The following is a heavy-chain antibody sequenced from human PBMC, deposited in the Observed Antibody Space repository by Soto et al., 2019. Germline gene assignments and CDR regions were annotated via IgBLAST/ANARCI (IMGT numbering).Heavy chain of an antibody. Sequence: QVQLVESGGGVVQPGRSLRLSCAASGFTFSSYAMHWVRQAPGKGLEWVAVISYDGSNKYYADSVKGRFTISRDNSKNPLYLQMNSLRAEDTAVYYCARDYYRFNSGYGFSMDVWGQGTPVTVSS. CDR2: ISYDGSNK. J-gene: IGHJ6*02. D-gene: IGHD5-12*01. CDR3: ARDYYRFNSGYGFSMDV. V-gene: IGHV3-30-3*01. CDR1: GFTFSSYA.